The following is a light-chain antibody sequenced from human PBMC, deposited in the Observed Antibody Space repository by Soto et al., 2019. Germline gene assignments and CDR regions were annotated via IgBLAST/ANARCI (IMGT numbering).Light chain of an antibody. J-gene: IGKJ4*01. CDR1: QSVSSTY. CDR2: GAS. V-gene: IGKV3-20*01. Sequence: EIVLTQSPGTLSLSPGERASLSCRASQSVSSTYLAWYQQKPGQAPSLLISGASSRATGIPDRFSASGSGTDFTLTISRLEPEDFAVYYCQQYGRFPLTFGGGTKVEIK. CDR3: QQYGRFPLT.